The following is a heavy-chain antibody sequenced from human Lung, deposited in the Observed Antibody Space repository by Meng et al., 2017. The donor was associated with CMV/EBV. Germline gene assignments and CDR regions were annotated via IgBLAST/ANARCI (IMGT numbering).Heavy chain of an antibody. CDR3: TSLYLAV. D-gene: IGHD2-21*01. J-gene: IGHJ4*02. Sequence: GGSLRLSCAASGFIFSNYWMHWVRQAPGKGLVWVSRININGRTTNYADSVKGRFTISRDNAKNTLYLQMNSLRAEDAGVYYCTSLYLAVWGQGTLVTVSS. CDR2: ININGRTT. CDR1: GFIFSNYW. V-gene: IGHV3-74*01.